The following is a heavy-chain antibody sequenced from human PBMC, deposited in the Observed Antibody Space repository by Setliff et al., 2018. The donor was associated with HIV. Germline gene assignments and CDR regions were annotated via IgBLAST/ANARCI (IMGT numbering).Heavy chain of an antibody. Sequence: GASVKVSCKASGDTFNNYAIGWVRQAPGQGLEWMGGILPVSGAANYAQKFQGRVTITADESTATFYMEMSTLRSEDTAVYYCVNLPFFYYYYMDVWGKGTTVTVSS. CDR1: GDTFNNYA. V-gene: IGHV1-69*13. CDR2: ILPVSGAA. CDR3: VNLPFFYYYYMDV. J-gene: IGHJ6*03.